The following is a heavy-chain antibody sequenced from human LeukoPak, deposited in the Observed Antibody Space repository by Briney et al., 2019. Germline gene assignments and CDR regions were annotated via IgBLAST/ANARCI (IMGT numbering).Heavy chain of an antibody. CDR3: ARDRSMMYYYDSSGSPHNWFDP. J-gene: IGHJ5*02. Sequence: ASVKVSRKASGGTFSSYAISWVRQAPGQGLEWMGGIIPIFGTANYAQKFQGRVTITTDESTSTAYMELSSLRSEDTAVYYCARDRSMMYYYDSSGSPHNWFDPWGQGTLVTVSS. D-gene: IGHD3-22*01. CDR1: GGTFSSYA. V-gene: IGHV1-69*05. CDR2: IIPIFGTA.